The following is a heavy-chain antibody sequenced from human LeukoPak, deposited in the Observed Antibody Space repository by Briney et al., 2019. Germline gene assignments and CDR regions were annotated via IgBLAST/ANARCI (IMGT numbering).Heavy chain of an antibody. CDR2: IYSGGST. V-gene: IGHV3-53*01. J-gene: IGHJ5*02. D-gene: IGHD7-27*01. Sequence: GGSLRLSCAASGFTVSRKYMTWVGQAPGKGLEWVSVIYSGGSTYYADSVKGRFTISRDNSKNTLYLQMNSLRAEDTAVYYCTRNCGSDNGFDPWGQGTLVTVSS. CDR1: GFTVSRKY. CDR3: TRNCGSDNGFDP.